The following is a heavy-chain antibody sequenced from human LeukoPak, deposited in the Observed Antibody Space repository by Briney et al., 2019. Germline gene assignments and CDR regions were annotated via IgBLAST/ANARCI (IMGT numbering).Heavy chain of an antibody. CDR1: GFTFSSYN. Sequence: GGSLRLSCAASGFTFSSYNMNWVRQAPGKGLEWVSYISSSGSTIYYADSVKGRFTISRDNAKNSLYLQMNSLRAEDTAVYYCARQLQVPAAPVFYYYYYMDVWGKGTTVTISS. V-gene: IGHV3-48*04. CDR3: ARQLQVPAAPVFYYYYYMDV. D-gene: IGHD2-2*01. J-gene: IGHJ6*03. CDR2: ISSSGSTI.